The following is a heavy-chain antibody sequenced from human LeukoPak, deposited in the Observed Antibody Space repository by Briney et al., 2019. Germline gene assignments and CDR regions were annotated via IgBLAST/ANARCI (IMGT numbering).Heavy chain of an antibody. V-gene: IGHV1-2*02. CDR3: ASPAFYDSSGYDPYYFDY. Sequence: ASVKVSCKASGYTFTGYYMHWVRQAPGQGLEWMGWINPNSGGTNYAQKFQGRVTMTRDTSISTACMELSRLRSDDTAVYYCASPAFYDSSGYDPYYFDYWGQGTLVTVSS. D-gene: IGHD3-22*01. J-gene: IGHJ4*02. CDR1: GYTFTGYY. CDR2: INPNSGGT.